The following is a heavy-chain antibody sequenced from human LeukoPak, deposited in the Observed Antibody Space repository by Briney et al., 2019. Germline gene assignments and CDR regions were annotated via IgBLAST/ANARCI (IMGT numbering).Heavy chain of an antibody. J-gene: IGHJ6*03. CDR2: ISSSGSTI. D-gene: IGHD3-10*02. CDR1: GFTFSSYE. V-gene: IGHV3-48*03. Sequence: GGSLRLSCAASGFTFSSYEMNRVRQAPRKGLELVSYISSSGSTIYYADSVKSRFTISRDNATNSLYLQMNSLRAEDTAVYYCAELGITMIGGVWGKGNTVTIS. CDR3: AELGITMIGGV.